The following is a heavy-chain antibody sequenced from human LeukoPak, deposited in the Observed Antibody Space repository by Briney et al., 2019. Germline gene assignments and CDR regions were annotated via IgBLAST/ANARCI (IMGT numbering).Heavy chain of an antibody. Sequence: SETLSLTCTVSGGSISSYYWSWIRQPPGKGLEWIGYIYYSGSTNYSPSLKSRVTISVDTSKNQFSLKLSSVTAAGTAVYYCARLGVRYSTSSWWFDPWGQGTLVTVSS. D-gene: IGHD6-6*01. V-gene: IGHV4-59*08. CDR3: ARLGVRYSTSSWWFDP. CDR1: GGSISSYY. J-gene: IGHJ5*02. CDR2: IYYSGST.